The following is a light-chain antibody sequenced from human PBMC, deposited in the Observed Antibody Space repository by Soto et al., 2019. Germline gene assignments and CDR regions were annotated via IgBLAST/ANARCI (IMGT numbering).Light chain of an antibody. V-gene: IGKV3-15*01. CDR1: QSISSS. Sequence: EIVLTQSPATLSVSPGERATLSCRASQSISSSLAWYQQQPGQAPRLLIYHASPRAAGIPARFSGSGSGTACTLPISSLQAEDFAVYYCQQYYNGPPGTFGQGTKVEIK. J-gene: IGKJ1*01. CDR2: HAS. CDR3: QQYYNGPPGT.